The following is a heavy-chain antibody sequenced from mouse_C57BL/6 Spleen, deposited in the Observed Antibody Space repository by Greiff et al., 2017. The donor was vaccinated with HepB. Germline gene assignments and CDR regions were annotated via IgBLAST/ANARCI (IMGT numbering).Heavy chain of an antibody. D-gene: IGHD1-1*01. V-gene: IGHV1-50*01. CDR2: IDPSDSYT. CDR3: ARGTTVVANFDY. J-gene: IGHJ2*01. CDR1: GYTFTSYR. Sequence: QVQLQQPGAELVKPGASVKLSCKASGYTFTSYRMQWVKQRPGQGLEWIGEIDPSDSYTNYNQKFKGKATLTVDTSSSTAYMQLSSLTSEDSAVYYCARGTTVVANFDYWGQGTTLTVSS.